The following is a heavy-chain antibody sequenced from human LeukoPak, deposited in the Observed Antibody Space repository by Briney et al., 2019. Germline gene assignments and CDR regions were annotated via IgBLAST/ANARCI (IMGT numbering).Heavy chain of an antibody. CDR2: ISSNGGST. D-gene: IGHD3-10*01. V-gene: IGHV3-64*01. CDR1: GFTFSSYA. J-gene: IGHJ3*02. Sequence: GGSLRLSCAASGFTFSSYAMHWVRQAPGKGLESVSAISSNGGSTYYANSVKGRFTISRDNSKNTLYLQMGSLRAEDMAVYYCARAGRPRSWAAGIDIWGQGTMVTVSS. CDR3: ARAGRPRSWAAGIDI.